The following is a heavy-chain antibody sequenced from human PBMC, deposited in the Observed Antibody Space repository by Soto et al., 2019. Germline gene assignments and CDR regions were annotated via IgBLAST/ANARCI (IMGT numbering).Heavy chain of an antibody. J-gene: IGHJ6*02. Sequence: GGSLRLSCAAAGFTFSSYGMHWVRQAPGKGLEWVAVIWYDGSNKYYADSVKGRFTISRDNSKNTLYLQMNSLRAEDTAVYYCARGRGTMVRGANVLDYYYGMDVWGQGTTVTVSS. D-gene: IGHD3-10*01. V-gene: IGHV3-33*01. CDR1: GFTFSSYG. CDR3: ARGRGTMVRGANVLDYYYGMDV. CDR2: IWYDGSNK.